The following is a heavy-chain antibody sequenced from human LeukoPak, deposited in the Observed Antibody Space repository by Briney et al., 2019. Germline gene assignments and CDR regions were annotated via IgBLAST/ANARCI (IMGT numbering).Heavy chain of an antibody. D-gene: IGHD5-24*01. Sequence: TSETLSLTCTVSGASISSGDFYWSWIRQPPGKGLEWIGYIYYDGSTYYNPSLKNRLTISIDTSQNQFSLNLYAVTAADTAVYYCARGSYIDGYNYWGQGTPVIVSS. J-gene: IGHJ4*02. CDR3: ARGSYIDGYNY. CDR1: GASISSGDFY. CDR2: IYYDGST. V-gene: IGHV4-30-4*01.